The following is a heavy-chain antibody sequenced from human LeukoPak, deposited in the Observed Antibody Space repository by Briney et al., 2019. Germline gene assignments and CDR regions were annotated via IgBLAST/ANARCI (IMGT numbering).Heavy chain of an antibody. CDR2: GGNSGGT. D-gene: IGHD1-26*01. J-gene: IGHJ5*02. CDR1: GGSLNGYY. Sequence: SETLSLTCAVYGGSLNGYYWSWIRQPPGKGLEWIGEGGNSGGTKFNPSLKSRVTISADTSKNQFSLKLSSVTAADTAVYYCAKNGQSGFSFDPWGQETLVTVSS. CDR3: AKNGQSGFSFDP. V-gene: IGHV4-34*01.